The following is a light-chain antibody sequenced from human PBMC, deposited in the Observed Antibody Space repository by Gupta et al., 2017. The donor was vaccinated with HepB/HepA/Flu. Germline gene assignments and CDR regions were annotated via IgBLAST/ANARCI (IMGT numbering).Light chain of an antibody. Sequence: EIVMTQSPATLSVSPGERATLSCRASQSVSSSLAWYQQKPGQAPRLLIYGASTRATGIPARFSGSESGTEFTLTISSLQSEDFAVYYCQQYNTWPPLTFGGGTKVEIK. CDR1: QSVSSS. CDR2: GAS. V-gene: IGKV3-15*01. CDR3: QQYNTWPPLT. J-gene: IGKJ4*01.